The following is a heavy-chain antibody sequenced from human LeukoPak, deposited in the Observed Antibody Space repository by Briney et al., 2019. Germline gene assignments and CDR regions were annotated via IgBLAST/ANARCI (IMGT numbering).Heavy chain of an antibody. CDR1: GFTFSSYG. V-gene: IGHV3-30*03. D-gene: IGHD2-21*02. Sequence: PGGSLRLSCAASGFTFSSYGMHWVRQAPGKGLEWVAVISYDGSNKYYADSVKGRFTVSRDNAKNSLYLQMNSLRAEDTAVYYCARAHVTGVDAFDIWGQGTVVTVSS. CDR2: ISYDGSNK. J-gene: IGHJ3*02. CDR3: ARAHVTGVDAFDI.